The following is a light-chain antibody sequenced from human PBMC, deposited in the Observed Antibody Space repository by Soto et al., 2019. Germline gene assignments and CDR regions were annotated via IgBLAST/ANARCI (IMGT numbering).Light chain of an antibody. CDR1: QSISSY. J-gene: IGKJ1*01. CDR2: AAS. Sequence: DIQMTQSPSSLSASAGDRVTITCRASQSISSYLNWYQQKPGKAPKLLIYAASSLQSGVPSRFSGSGSGTDFTLTISSLQPEDFATYYCQQSYSTSSWTFGQGTKVDIK. CDR3: QQSYSTSSWT. V-gene: IGKV1-39*01.